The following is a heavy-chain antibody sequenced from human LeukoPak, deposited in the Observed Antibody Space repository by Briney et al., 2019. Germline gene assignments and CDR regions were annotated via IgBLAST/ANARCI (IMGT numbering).Heavy chain of an antibody. CDR2: VYRSGQS. D-gene: IGHD3-9*01. Sequence: SETLSLTCSVSGDSTAGYFWGWIRQSPGRAPEWLAYVYRSGQSDYNSSLRGRVTVSLDRSKTQVSLRLRSLTAADTAVYYCARDSTTEDILTGYSFDYWGQGTLVTVSS. V-gene: IGHV4-59*12. CDR1: GDSTAGYF. J-gene: IGHJ4*02. CDR3: ARDSTTEDILTGYSFDY.